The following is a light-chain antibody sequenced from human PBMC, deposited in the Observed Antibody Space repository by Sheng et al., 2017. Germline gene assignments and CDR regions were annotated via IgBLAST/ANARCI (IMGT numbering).Light chain of an antibody. CDR1: KMGDKH. CDR2: QNS. Sequence: SYELTQPPSVSVSPGQTASITCSGDKMGDKHVSWYQQKAGQSPILVMYQNSRRPSGIPERFSGSNSGNTATLTISGTQAMDEADYHCQAWDSSTVLFGGGTKLTVL. J-gene: IGLJ2*01. CDR3: QAWDSSTVL. V-gene: IGLV3-1*01.